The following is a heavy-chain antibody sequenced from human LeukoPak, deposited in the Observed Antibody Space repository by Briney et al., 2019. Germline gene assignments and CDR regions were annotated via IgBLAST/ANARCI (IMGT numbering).Heavy chain of an antibody. J-gene: IGHJ4*02. V-gene: IGHV3-30*02. D-gene: IGHD2-15*01. CDR1: GFTFSSYG. CDR3: AKGLVVVAATPLQFDY. Sequence: PGGSLRLSCAASGFTFSSYGMHWVRQAPGKGLEWVAFIRYDGSNKYYADSVKGRFTISRDSSKNTLYLQMNSLRAEDTAVYYCAKGLVVVAATPLQFDYWGQGTLVTVSS. CDR2: IRYDGSNK.